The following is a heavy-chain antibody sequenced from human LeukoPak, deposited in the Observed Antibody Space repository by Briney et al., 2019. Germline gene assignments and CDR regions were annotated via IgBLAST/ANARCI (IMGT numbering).Heavy chain of an antibody. CDR3: ATGELLPNYYFDY. D-gene: IGHD1-26*01. CDR2: FDPEDGET. J-gene: IGHJ4*02. V-gene: IGHV1-24*01. CDR1: GYTLTELS. Sequence: ASVKVSCKVSGYTLTELSMHWVRQAPGKGLEWMGGFDPEDGETIYAQKFQGRVSMTEDTSTDTAYMELGSLRSEDTAVYYCATGELLPNYYFDYWGQGTLVTVSS.